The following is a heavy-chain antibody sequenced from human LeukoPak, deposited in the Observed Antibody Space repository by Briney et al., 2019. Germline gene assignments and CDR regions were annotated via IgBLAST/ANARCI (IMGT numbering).Heavy chain of an antibody. Sequence: GGSLRLSCAASGFTFSSYGMHWVRQAPGKGLEWVAVISYDGSNKYYADSVKGRFTISRDNSKNTLYLQMNSLRAEDTAVYYCAKDSGYSGYDYNYWGQGTLVTVSS. J-gene: IGHJ4*02. CDR3: AKDSGYSGYDYNY. V-gene: IGHV3-30*18. D-gene: IGHD5-12*01. CDR1: GFTFSSYG. CDR2: ISYDGSNK.